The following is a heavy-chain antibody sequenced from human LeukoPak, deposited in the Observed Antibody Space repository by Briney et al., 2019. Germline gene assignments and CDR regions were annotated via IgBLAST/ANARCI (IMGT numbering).Heavy chain of an antibody. D-gene: IGHD3-10*01. Sequence: PGGSLRLSCVASEFTFRTYWMSWLPQAPGKGVEGVANIKEDGSEKYYVDSVKGRFTISRDNAKNSLYLQMNSLRGEDTAVYYCARGRGMGVWGKGTTVTVSS. CDR1: EFTFRTYW. CDR3: ARGRGMGV. CDR2: IKEDGSEK. J-gene: IGHJ6*03. V-gene: IGHV3-7*01.